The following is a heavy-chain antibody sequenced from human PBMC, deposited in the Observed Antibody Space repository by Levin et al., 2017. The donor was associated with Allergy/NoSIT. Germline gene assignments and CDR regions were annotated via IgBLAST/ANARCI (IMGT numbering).Heavy chain of an antibody. CDR1: GFTFSSYE. J-gene: IGHJ4*02. CDR3: ARQLGKCWSGYSYCDY. D-gene: IGHD3-3*01. V-gene: IGHV3-48*03. CDR2: ISSTCSTI. Sequence: PGGSLRLSCAASGFTFSSYEMNWVRRAPGKGLEWVSYISSTCSTISSADSVKGRFTISRDNAKNSLYLHMNSLRAEDTAVYYCARQLGKCWSGYSYCDYWGQGTLVTVST.